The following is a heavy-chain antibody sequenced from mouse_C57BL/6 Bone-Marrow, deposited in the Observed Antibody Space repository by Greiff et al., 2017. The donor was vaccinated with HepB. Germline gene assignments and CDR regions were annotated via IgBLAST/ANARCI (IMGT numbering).Heavy chain of an antibody. Sequence: EVQLQQSGPVLVKPGASVKMSCKASGYTFTDYYMNWVKQSHGKSLEWIGVINPYNGGTSYNQKFKGKATLTVDKSSSTAYMALNSLTSEDSAVYYCASFGNLLSGYWGQGTTLTVSS. CDR2: INPYNGGT. D-gene: IGHD1-1*01. J-gene: IGHJ2*01. CDR3: ASFGNLLSGY. CDR1: GYTFTDYY. V-gene: IGHV1-19*01.